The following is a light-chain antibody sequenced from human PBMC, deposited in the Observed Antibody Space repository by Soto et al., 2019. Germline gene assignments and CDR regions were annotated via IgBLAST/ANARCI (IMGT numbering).Light chain of an antibody. Sequence: QSALTQPASVSGAPGQSIAISCTGTSSDVGGYNYVSWYQHHPGKAPKLMVYDVSNRPSGVSNRFSGSKSGNTASLTISGLQAEDEADYYCSSYTSSSTHVFGAWTQGTVL. CDR2: DVS. J-gene: IGLJ1*01. V-gene: IGLV2-14*03. CDR3: SSYTSSSTHV. CDR1: SSDVGGYNY.